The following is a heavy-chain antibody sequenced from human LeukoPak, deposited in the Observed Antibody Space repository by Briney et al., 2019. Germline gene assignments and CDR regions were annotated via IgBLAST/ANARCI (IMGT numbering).Heavy chain of an antibody. CDR1: GFTFTNYA. Sequence: GGSLRLSCTASGFTFTNYAVHWVRQAPGKGLEWVSAISGSGGSTYYADSVKGRFTISRDNSKNTLYLQMNSLRAEDTAVYYCAKDPSLLSNDYWGQGTLVTVSS. J-gene: IGHJ4*02. V-gene: IGHV3-23*01. CDR3: AKDPSLLSNDY. D-gene: IGHD3-10*01. CDR2: ISGSGGST.